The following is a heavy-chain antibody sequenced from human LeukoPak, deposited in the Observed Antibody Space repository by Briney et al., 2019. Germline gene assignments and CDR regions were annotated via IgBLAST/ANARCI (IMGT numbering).Heavy chain of an antibody. J-gene: IGHJ4*02. Sequence: PSETLSLTCTVSGGSISSGSYYWSWIRQPAGKGLEWIGRIYTSGSTNYNPSLKSRVTISVDTSKNQFSLKLRSVTAADTAVYYCARGPEFAAAGTSFLFYWGQGTLVTVSS. CDR3: ARGPEFAAAGTSFLFY. CDR2: IYTSGST. V-gene: IGHV4-61*02. CDR1: GGSISSGSYY. D-gene: IGHD6-13*01.